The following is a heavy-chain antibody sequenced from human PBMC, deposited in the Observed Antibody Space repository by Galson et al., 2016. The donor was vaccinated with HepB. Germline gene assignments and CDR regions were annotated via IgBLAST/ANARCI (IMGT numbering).Heavy chain of an antibody. CDR3: VRDPVRGWAPFDY. V-gene: IGHV1-3*04. D-gene: IGHD6-19*01. Sequence: SVKVSCKASGYTFTNFPINWVRQAPGQRLERMGWINTGNGDTRYSQSFQGRATITRDTSASTAYMELNTLTSADTAVYYCVRDPVRGWAPFDYWGQGTLVTVSS. CDR1: GYTFTNFP. J-gene: IGHJ4*02. CDR2: INTGNGDT.